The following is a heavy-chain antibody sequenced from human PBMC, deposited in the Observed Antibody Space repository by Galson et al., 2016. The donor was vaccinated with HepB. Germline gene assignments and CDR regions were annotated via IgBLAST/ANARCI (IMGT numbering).Heavy chain of an antibody. Sequence: SLRLSCAAAGFTFSNFAMSWVRQAPGKGLEWVSGISGSASSTYYVDSVKGRFTVSRDNSKNTLFLQMTSLRAEDTAFYYCAKGSLSVIGTHFDHWGQGTLVTVSS. CDR1: GFTFSNFA. D-gene: IGHD2-21*01. CDR3: AKGSLSVIGTHFDH. J-gene: IGHJ4*02. CDR2: ISGSASST. V-gene: IGHV3-23*01.